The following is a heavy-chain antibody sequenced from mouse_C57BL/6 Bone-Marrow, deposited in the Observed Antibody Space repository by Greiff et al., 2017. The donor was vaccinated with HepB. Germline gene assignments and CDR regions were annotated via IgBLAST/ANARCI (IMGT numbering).Heavy chain of an antibody. CDR3: TRLRRAWFAY. CDR2: IDPENGDT. V-gene: IGHV14-4*01. D-gene: IGHD2-4*01. Sequence: EVKLMESGAELVRPGASVKLSCTASGFNIKDDYMHWVKQRPEQGLEWIGWIDPENGDTEYASKFQGKATITADTSSNTAYLQLSSLTSEDTAVYYCTRLRRAWFAYWGQGTLVTVSA. CDR1: GFNIKDDY. J-gene: IGHJ3*01.